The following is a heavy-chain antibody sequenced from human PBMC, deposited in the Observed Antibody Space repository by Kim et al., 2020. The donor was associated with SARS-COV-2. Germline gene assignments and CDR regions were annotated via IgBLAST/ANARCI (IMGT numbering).Heavy chain of an antibody. Sequence: SETLSLTCTVSGGSISSGGYYWSWIRQHPGKGLEWIGYIYYSGSTYYNPSLKSRVTISVDTSKNQFSLKLSSVTAADTAVYYCVRVRANYYDSSVLFDYWGQGTLVTVSS. V-gene: IGHV4-31*03. CDR3: VRVRANYYDSSVLFDY. CDR2: IYYSGST. J-gene: IGHJ4*02. D-gene: IGHD3-22*01. CDR1: GGSISSGGYY.